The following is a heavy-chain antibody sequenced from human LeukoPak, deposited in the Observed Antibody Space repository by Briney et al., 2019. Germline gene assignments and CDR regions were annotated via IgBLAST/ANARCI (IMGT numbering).Heavy chain of an antibody. V-gene: IGHV1-18*01. CDR3: VRDIALIAAAGYYFDH. CDR1: GYTFTNYG. J-gene: IGHJ4*02. CDR2: ISGYNGQT. Sequence: ASVKVSCKASGYTFTNYGISWVWHAPGQGREWVGWISGYNGQTISTPSLQGRLTMTTDTSTSTAHMELTGLTSGDTAVYYCVRDIALIAAAGYYFDHWGQGTQVTVSS. D-gene: IGHD6-13*01.